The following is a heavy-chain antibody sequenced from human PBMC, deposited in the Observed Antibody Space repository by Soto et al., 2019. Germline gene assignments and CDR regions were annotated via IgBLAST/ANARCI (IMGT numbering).Heavy chain of an antibody. V-gene: IGHV1-8*01. CDR1: GYTFSDFD. J-gene: IGHJ6*02. CDR2: MNAKSGDT. D-gene: IGHD3-16*01. CDR3: ARGNPFNYAGFDV. Sequence: ASVKVSCKASGYTFSDFDINWLRLASGQGPEWMGWMNAKSGDTFFAQRFQGKFNMTWDTSLSTAYMEVGSLTSDDTAIYYCARGNPFNYAGFDVWGQGTTVTVSS.